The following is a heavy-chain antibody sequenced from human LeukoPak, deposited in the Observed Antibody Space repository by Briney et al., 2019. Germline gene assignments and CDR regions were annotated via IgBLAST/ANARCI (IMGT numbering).Heavy chain of an antibody. CDR3: ARVGLYSSGWSDAFDI. CDR2: IYYSGST. Sequence: SETLSLTCTVSGGSISSPHYYWDWIRQPPGKGLEWIGNIYYSGSTYYNPSLKSRVTISVDTSKNHFSLKLSSVTAADTAVYYCARVGLYSSGWSDAFDIWGQGTMVTVSS. V-gene: IGHV4-39*07. D-gene: IGHD6-19*01. CDR1: GGSISSPHYY. J-gene: IGHJ3*02.